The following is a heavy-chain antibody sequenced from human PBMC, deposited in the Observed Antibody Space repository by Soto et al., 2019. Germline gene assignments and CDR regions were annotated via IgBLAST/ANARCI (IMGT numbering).Heavy chain of an antibody. D-gene: IGHD6-13*01. Sequence: EVQLLESGGGLVQPGGSLRLSCAASGFTFSSYAMSWVRQAPGKGLEWVSAISGSGGSTYYADSVKGRFTISRDNSKNTRYLQMNSLRAEDTAVYYCATGRGYSSSWYRRGGYFDYWGQGTPGTVSS. CDR2: ISGSGGST. CDR1: GFTFSSYA. CDR3: ATGRGYSSSWYRRGGYFDY. V-gene: IGHV3-23*01. J-gene: IGHJ4*02.